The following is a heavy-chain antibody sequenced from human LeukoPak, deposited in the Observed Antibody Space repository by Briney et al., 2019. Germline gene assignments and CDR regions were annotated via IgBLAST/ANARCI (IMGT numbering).Heavy chain of an antibody. CDR1: GYTFTSYG. CDR2: ISAYNGNT. CDR3: ARAGRYSGYDGFDP. J-gene: IGHJ5*02. D-gene: IGHD5-12*01. Sequence: ASVKVSCKASGYTFTSYGISWVRQAPGQGLEWMGWISAYNGNTNYAQKLQGRVTMTTATSTSTAYMELRSLRSDGTAVYYCARAGRYSGYDGFDPWGQGTLVTVSS. V-gene: IGHV1-18*01.